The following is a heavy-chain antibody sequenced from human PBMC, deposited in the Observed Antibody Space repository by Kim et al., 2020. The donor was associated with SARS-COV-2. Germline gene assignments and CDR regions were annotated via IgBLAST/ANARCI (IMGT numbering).Heavy chain of an antibody. CDR1: GFTFRTYA. D-gene: IGHD6-19*01. CDR3: AKAIRRAGGDAFDI. Sequence: GGSLRLSCAASGFTFRTYAMNWVRQAPGKGLEWVSTISGNGGTTYYADSVKGRFTISRDNSKNTLYLQMNSLRAEDTAVYYCAKAIRRAGGDAFDIWGQGTMVTVSS. J-gene: IGHJ3*02. V-gene: IGHV3-23*01. CDR2: ISGNGGTT.